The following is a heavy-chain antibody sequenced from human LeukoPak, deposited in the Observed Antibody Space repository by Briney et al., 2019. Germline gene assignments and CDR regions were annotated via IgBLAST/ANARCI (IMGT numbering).Heavy chain of an antibody. CDR2: INPSGGST. Sequence: ASVKVSRKASGYTFTSYYMHWVRQAPGQGLEWMGIINPSGGSTSYAQKFQGRVTMTRDTSTSTVYMELSSLRSEDTAVYYCARAQRMGRYSYYYGSGSLYNWFDPWGQGTLVTVSS. CDR3: ARAQRMGRYSYYYGSGSLYNWFDP. D-gene: IGHD3-10*01. V-gene: IGHV1-46*01. J-gene: IGHJ5*02. CDR1: GYTFTSYY.